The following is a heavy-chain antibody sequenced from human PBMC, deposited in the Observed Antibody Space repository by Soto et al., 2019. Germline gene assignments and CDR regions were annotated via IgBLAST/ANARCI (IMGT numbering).Heavy chain of an antibody. CDR1: GFSLSTSGVG. Sequence: SGPTLVNPTQTLTLTCTFSGFSLSTSGVGVGWIRQPPGKALEWLALVFWDNDKRYSPSLKSRLTITKDASKNQVVLTMTNVDPVDTATYYCARLFYYDSSGYLRPFDYWGQGTLVTVS. V-gene: IGHV2-5*02. CDR2: VFWDNDK. D-gene: IGHD3-22*01. CDR3: ARLFYYDSSGYLRPFDY. J-gene: IGHJ4*02.